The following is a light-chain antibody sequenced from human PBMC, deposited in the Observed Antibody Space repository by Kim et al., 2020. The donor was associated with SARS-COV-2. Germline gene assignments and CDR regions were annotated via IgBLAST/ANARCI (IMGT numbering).Light chain of an antibody. CDR2: EDN. CDR3: QSYDSSTRV. Sequence: NFMLTQPHSVSESPGKTVTISCPRSSGSIASNYVQWYQQRPGSSPTTVIYEDNRRPSGVPDRFSGSIDSSSKSASLTIAGLKTEDEADYYCQSYDSSTRVFGEGTQLTVL. J-gene: IGLJ3*02. CDR1: SGSIASNY. V-gene: IGLV6-57*01.